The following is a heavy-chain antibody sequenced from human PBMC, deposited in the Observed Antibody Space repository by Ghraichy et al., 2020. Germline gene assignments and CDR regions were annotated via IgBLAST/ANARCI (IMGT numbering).Heavy chain of an antibody. J-gene: IGHJ4*02. D-gene: IGHD6-19*01. CDR2: IIPIFGTS. CDR1: GGTFSSYA. CDR3: AERWPVDSSGWYFDY. Sequence: SVKVSCKASGGTFSSYAISWVRQAAGQGLEWMGGIIPIFGTSKYALKFQGRVTITEDESTSTAYMELSSLRSEDTAVYYCAERWPVDSSGWYFDYWGQETLFTVSS. V-gene: IGHV1-69*13.